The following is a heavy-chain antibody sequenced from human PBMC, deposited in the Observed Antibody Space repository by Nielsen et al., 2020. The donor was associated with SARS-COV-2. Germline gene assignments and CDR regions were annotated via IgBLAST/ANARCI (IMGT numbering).Heavy chain of an antibody. D-gene: IGHD7-27*01. J-gene: IGHJ4*02. V-gene: IGHV4-4*02. CDR2: IYHRGST. Sequence: SNTLSLTCAVSGGSISSNNWWSCVRQPPGKWLEWIGEIYHRGSTNYSPSLKTRVTISVDKSKNQYSLELRSVTAADTAVNYCARDCSCGLGSSPSYYFDYWGQGTLVTVSS. CDR3: ARDCSCGLGSSPSYYFDY. CDR1: GGSISSNNW.